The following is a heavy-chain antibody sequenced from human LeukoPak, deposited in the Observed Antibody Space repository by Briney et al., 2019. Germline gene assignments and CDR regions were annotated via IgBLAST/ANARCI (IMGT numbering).Heavy chain of an antibody. J-gene: IGHJ2*01. Sequence: SETLSLTCTVSGGSISSYYWNWIRQPPGKGLEWIGNIYYSGSTNYNPSLKSRVTISVDTSKNQFSLKLSFVTAADTAVYYCAKDPRSGSYIYWYFDLWGRGTLVTVSS. CDR2: IYYSGST. CDR3: AKDPRSGSYIYWYFDL. D-gene: IGHD1-26*01. CDR1: GGSISSYY. V-gene: IGHV4-59*01.